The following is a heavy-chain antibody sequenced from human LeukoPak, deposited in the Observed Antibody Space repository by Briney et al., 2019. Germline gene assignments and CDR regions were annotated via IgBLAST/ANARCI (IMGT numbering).Heavy chain of an antibody. CDR3: ARDGQYYDSSGYFSVVDY. CDR2: IGSVSGIF. D-gene: IGHD3-22*01. V-gene: IGHV3-48*01. J-gene: IGHJ4*02. CDR1: GFTFSSYS. Sequence: GGSLRLSCAASGFTFSSYSMKWVRQAPGKGLEWVAYIGSVSGIFHYADSVKGRFTISRDNAKNSVYLQMNSLRVEDTAVYYCARDGQYYDSSGYFSVVDYWGQGTLVTVSS.